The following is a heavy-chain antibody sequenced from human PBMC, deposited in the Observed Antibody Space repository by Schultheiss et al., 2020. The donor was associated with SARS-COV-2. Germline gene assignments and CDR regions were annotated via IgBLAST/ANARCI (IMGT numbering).Heavy chain of an antibody. D-gene: IGHD3-22*01. CDR3: ARYYYDGTGDNWFDP. CDR2: IYYSGST. Sequence: SETLSLTCTVSGGSISGYYWNWIRQPPGKGLEWIGYIYYSGSTFYNPSLKSRVTISADKSKNQFSLKLTSVTAADTAMYYCARYYYDGTGDNWFDPWGQGTLVTVSS. J-gene: IGHJ5*02. V-gene: IGHV4-59*08. CDR1: GGSISGYY.